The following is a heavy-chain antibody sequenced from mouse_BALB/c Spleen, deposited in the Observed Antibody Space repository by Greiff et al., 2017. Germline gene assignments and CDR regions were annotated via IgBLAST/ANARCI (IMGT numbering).Heavy chain of an antibody. J-gene: IGHJ1*01. Sequence: EVMLVESGGGLVKPGGSLKLSCAASGFTFSSYAMSWVRQTPEKRLEWVASISSGGSTYYPDSVKGRFTISRDNARNILYLQMSSLRSEDTAMYYCARDYYGSSNVGYFDVWGAGTTVTVSS. D-gene: IGHD1-1*01. CDR3: ARDYYGSSNVGYFDV. CDR1: GFTFSSYA. V-gene: IGHV5-6-5*01. CDR2: ISSGGST.